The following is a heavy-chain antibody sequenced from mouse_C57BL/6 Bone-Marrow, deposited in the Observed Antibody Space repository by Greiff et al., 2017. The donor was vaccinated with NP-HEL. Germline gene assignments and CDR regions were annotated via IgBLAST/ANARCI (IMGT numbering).Heavy chain of an antibody. J-gene: IGHJ4*01. Sequence: EVQLQQSGPELVKPGASVKISCKASGYSFTGYYMNWVKQSPEKSLEWIGEINPSTGGTTYNQKFKAKATLTVDKSSSTAYMQLKSLTSEDSAVYYCARLRPGDYWGQGTSVTVSS. CDR1: GYSFTGYY. V-gene: IGHV1-42*01. CDR3: ARLRPGDY. CDR2: INPSTGGT. D-gene: IGHD2-12*01.